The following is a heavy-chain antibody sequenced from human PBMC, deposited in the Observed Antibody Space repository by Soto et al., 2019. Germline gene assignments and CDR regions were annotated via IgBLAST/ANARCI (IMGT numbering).Heavy chain of an antibody. V-gene: IGHV3-48*02. D-gene: IGHD6-19*01. Sequence: EVQLVESGGGLVQPGGSLRLSCVASGFMFDSYAMNWVRQAPGKGLEWVSYISPGGDRIYYAESLKGRITISRDNARNSLSLQMNIASDEDTAVYYCTKSADSAGWGVDFWGQGTLVTVAS. CDR1: GFMFDSYA. CDR2: ISPGGDRI. J-gene: IGHJ4*02. CDR3: TKSADSAGWGVDF.